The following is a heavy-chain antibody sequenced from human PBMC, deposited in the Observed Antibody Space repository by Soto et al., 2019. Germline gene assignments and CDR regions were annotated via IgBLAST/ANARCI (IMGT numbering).Heavy chain of an antibody. J-gene: IGHJ4*02. V-gene: IGHV1-69*02. CDR2: IIPILGIA. CDR1: GGTFSSYT. CDR3: ARAKQGYDILTGYLAFDY. Sequence: QVQLVQSGAEVKKPGSSVKVSCKASGGTFSSYTISWVRQAPGQGLEWMGRIIPILGIANYAQKFQGRVTTTGDXXTXTXLLEQSSLRAEDTAVYYGARAKQGYDILTGYLAFDYWGQGTLVTVSS. D-gene: IGHD3-9*01.